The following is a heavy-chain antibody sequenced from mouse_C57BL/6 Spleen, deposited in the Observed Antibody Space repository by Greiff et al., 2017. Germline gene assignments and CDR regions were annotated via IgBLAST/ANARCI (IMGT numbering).Heavy chain of an antibody. Sequence: VQLQQSGPELVKPGASVKISCKASGYSFTSYYIHWVKQRPGQGLEWIGWIYPGSGNTKYNEKFKGKATLTAVTSSSTAYMQLSSLTSEDSAVYYCAAVVATHWYFDVWGTGTTVTVSS. CDR2: IYPGSGNT. D-gene: IGHD1-1*01. V-gene: IGHV1-66*01. J-gene: IGHJ1*03. CDR1: GYSFTSYY. CDR3: AAVVATHWYFDV.